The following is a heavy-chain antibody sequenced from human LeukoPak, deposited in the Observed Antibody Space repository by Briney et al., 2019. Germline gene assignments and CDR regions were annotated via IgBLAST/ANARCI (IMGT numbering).Heavy chain of an antibody. J-gene: IGHJ4*02. D-gene: IGHD3-16*01. V-gene: IGHV3-66*01. CDR2: IYSGGST. CDR3: AIGGFLLDFDF. Sequence: GGSLRLSCAASGFTVSSNYMSWVRQAPGKGLEWVSVIYSGGSTYYADSVKGRFTISRDNSKNTLYLQVNSLRAEDTAIYYCAIGGFLLDFDFWGQGTLVTVSS. CDR1: GFTVSSNY.